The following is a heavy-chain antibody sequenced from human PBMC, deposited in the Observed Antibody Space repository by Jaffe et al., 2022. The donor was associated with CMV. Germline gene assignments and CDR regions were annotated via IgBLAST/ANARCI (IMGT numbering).Heavy chain of an antibody. V-gene: IGHV3-48*03. CDR3: ARDGSYYDSSGHPDY. D-gene: IGHD3-22*01. CDR1: GFTFSSYE. Sequence: EVQLVESGGGLVQPGGSLRLSCAASGFTFSSYEMNWVRQAPGKGLEWVSYISSSGSTIYYADSVKGRFTISRDNAKNSLYLQMNSLRAEDTAVYYCARDGSYYDSSGHPDYWGQGTLVTVSS. CDR2: ISSSGSTI. J-gene: IGHJ4*02.